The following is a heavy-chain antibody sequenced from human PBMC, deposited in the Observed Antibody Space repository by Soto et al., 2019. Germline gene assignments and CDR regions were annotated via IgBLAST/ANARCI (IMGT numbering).Heavy chain of an antibody. Sequence: GGSLRLSCAASGFTFSNYVMGWVRQAPGAGLEWVSSITGSDTSGTTFYTDSVKGRFTISRDNSKNTLSLQMNSLRAEDSAVYYCTKRPAGGSTYFERWGQGTLVTVSS. CDR2: ITGSDTSGTT. CDR1: GFTFSNYV. V-gene: IGHV3-23*01. D-gene: IGHD6-25*01. CDR3: TKRPAGGSTYFER. J-gene: IGHJ4*02.